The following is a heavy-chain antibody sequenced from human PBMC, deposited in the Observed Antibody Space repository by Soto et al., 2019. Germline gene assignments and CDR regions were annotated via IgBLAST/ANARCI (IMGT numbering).Heavy chain of an antibody. V-gene: IGHV3-15*01. D-gene: IGHD2-15*01. CDR1: GFTFSNAW. J-gene: IGHJ6*02. Sequence: GGSLRLSCAASGFTFSNAWMSWVRQAPGKGLEWVGRIKSKTDGGTTDYAAPVKGRSTISRDDSKNTLYLQMNSLKTEDTAVYYCTTDATVAARYYGMDVRGQGTTVTVSS. CDR2: IKSKTDGGTT. CDR3: TTDATVAARYYGMDV.